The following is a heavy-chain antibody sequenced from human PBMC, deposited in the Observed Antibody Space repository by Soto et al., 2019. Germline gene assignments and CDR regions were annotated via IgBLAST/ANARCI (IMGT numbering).Heavy chain of an antibody. V-gene: IGHV3-21*01. Sequence: GGSLRLSCAASGFTFSSYSMNWVRQAPGKGLEWVSSISSSSSYIYYADPVKGRFTISRDNAKNSLYLQMNSLRAEDTAVYYCARGQLRDRALGVVYYGMDVWGQGTTVTVYS. J-gene: IGHJ6*02. D-gene: IGHD3-3*01. CDR1: GFTFSSYS. CDR3: ARGQLRDRALGVVYYGMDV. CDR2: ISSSSSYI.